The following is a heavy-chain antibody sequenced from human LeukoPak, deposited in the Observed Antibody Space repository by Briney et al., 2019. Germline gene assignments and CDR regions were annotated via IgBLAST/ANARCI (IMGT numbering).Heavy chain of an antibody. J-gene: IGHJ2*01. D-gene: IGHD4-17*01. CDR3: AKCLDYGDLEDMQDFDL. Sequence: ASVKVSCKASGYTFTGYYMHWVRQAPGQGLEWMGRINPNSGGTNYAQKSQGRVTMTRDTSISTAYMELSRLRSDDTAVYYCAKCLDYGDLEDMQDFDLWGRGTLVTVSS. CDR2: INPNSGGT. CDR1: GYTFTGYY. V-gene: IGHV1-2*06.